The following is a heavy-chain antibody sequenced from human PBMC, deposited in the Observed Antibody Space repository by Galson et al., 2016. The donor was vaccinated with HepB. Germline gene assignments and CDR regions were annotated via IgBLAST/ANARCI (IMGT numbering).Heavy chain of an antibody. J-gene: IGHJ6*02. CDR3: ARAGNGEDYYYYYGMDV. V-gene: IGHV5-51*01. CDR2: IYPGDSDT. CDR1: GYSFTSYW. D-gene: IGHD4-17*01. Sequence: QSGAEVKKPGESLKISCKGSGYSFTSYWIGWVRQMPGKGLEWMGIIYPGDSDTRYSPSFQGQVNIAADKSISTAYLQWSSLKASDTAMYYCARAGNGEDYYYYYGMDVWGQGTTVTVSS.